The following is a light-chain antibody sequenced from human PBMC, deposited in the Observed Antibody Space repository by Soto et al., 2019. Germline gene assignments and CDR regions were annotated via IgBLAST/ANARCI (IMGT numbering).Light chain of an antibody. Sequence: EIVLTQSPATLSLSPGERATLSCRASQSVSSRLAWYQQKPAQAPRLLIYGASSRATGIPDRFSGSGSGTDFTLTINSLEPEDFAVYYCQQYSRSPPITFGQGTRLEIK. CDR1: QSVSSR. J-gene: IGKJ5*01. CDR2: GAS. V-gene: IGKV3-20*01. CDR3: QQYSRSPPIT.